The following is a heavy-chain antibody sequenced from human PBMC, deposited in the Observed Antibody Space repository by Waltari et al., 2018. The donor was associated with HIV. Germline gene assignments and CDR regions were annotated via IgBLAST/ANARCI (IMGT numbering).Heavy chain of an antibody. CDR3: ARGGFNYDSKGAFDI. J-gene: IGHJ3*02. D-gene: IGHD3-22*01. CDR1: GYSISSSNW. Sequence: QVQLQESGPGLVKPSDTLSLTCAVSGYSISSSNWWGWIRQPPGKGLEWIGYIYYSGSTYYNPSLKSRVTMSADTSKNHFSLKLSSVTAVDTAVYYCARGGFNYDSKGAFDIWGQGTMVTVSS. CDR2: IYYSGST. V-gene: IGHV4-28*07.